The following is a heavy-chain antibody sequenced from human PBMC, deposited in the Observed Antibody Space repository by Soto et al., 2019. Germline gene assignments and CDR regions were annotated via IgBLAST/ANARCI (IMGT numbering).Heavy chain of an antibody. V-gene: IGHV4-39*01. J-gene: IGHJ4*02. CDR1: GGSVSNSNYY. CDR2: VYYRGRS. D-gene: IGHD2-8*01. CDR3: VSQRTSVLTQAYFDY. Sequence: ASETLSLTCTVSGGSVSNSNYYWGWVRQSPGKGLEWIGSVYYRGRSYSKSSVKSRVTISVDTSKNQFSLNLNSVTASDTAVYFCVSQRTSVLTQAYFDYWGPGALVTVSS.